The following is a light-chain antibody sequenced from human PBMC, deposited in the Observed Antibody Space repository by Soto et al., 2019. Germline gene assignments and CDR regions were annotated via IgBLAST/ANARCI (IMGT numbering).Light chain of an antibody. J-gene: IGLJ3*02. V-gene: IGLV2-11*01. CDR1: SSDVGAYNY. CDR2: DVN. Sequence: QSALTQPRSVSGSPGQSVTISCTGTSSDVGAYNYVSWYQQHPGKAPKFIIYDVNKRPSGVPDRFSGSKSGNTASLTISGLQDEDEAGYYCCSYAGSYTVVFGGGTKLTVL. CDR3: CSYAGSYTVV.